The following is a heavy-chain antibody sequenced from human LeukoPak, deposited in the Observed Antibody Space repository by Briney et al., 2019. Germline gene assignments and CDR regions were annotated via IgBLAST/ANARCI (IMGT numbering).Heavy chain of an antibody. J-gene: IGHJ1*01. D-gene: IGHD2-15*01. CDR2: IYYSGTT. Sequence: SETLSLTCTVSGGSVSSGSYYWSRIRQPPGKGLEWIGYIYYSGTTNYNPSLQSRVTISVDTSKNQFSLKLSSVTAADTALYYCARDEGYCSGGSCYRAEFFQHWGQGTLVTVSS. CDR1: GGSVSSGSYY. CDR3: ARDEGYCSGGSCYRAEFFQH. V-gene: IGHV4-61*01.